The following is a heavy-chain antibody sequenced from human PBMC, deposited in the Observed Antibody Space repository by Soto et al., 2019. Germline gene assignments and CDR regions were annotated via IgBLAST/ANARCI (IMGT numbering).Heavy chain of an antibody. CDR1: GGSVSSGSYY. D-gene: IGHD3-3*01. J-gene: IGHJ4*02. CDR3: AREGDFWRGIDY. CDR2: IYYSGTT. V-gene: IGHV4-61*01. Sequence: PSETLSLTCTFSGGSVSSGSYYWSWIRQPPGKGLEWIGSIYYSGTTNYNPSLRSRVTISVDTSKNQFSLKLSSVTAADTAVYYCAREGDFWRGIDYWGQGTLVTVS.